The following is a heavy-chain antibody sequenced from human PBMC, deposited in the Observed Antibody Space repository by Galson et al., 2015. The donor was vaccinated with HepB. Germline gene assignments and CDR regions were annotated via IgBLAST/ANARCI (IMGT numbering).Heavy chain of an antibody. CDR1: GANFSDFGGTLKTYG. CDR3: ARSRGIRGVPYYYGLEV. Sequence: SVKVSCKGSGANFSDFGGTLKTYGVSWVRQAPGQGLEWMGDIILVFEKTAYAQKFQGRPTISADKSTSTVYMELSSLTSDDTAVYYCARSRGIRGVPYYYGLEVWGQGTTVTVSS. CDR2: IILVFEKT. D-gene: IGHD3-10*01. J-gene: IGHJ6*02. V-gene: IGHV1-69*06.